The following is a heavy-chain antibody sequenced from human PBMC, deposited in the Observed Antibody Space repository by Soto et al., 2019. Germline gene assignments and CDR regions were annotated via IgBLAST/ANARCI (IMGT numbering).Heavy chain of an antibody. CDR3: ARDKDLLWFRDFHAGMDV. Sequence: SVKVSCKSSGYTFTGYYMHWVRQAPGQWLEWMGWINPNSGGTNYAQKFQGRVTMTRDTSISTAYMELSRLRSDDTAVYYCARDKDLLWFRDFHAGMDVWGQGTTLTV. J-gene: IGHJ6*02. V-gene: IGHV1-2*02. D-gene: IGHD3-10*01. CDR1: GYTFTGYY. CDR2: INPNSGGT.